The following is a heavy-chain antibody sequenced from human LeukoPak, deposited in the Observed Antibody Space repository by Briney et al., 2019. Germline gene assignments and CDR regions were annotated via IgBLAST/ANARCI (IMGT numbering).Heavy chain of an antibody. CDR2: IYNRGST. D-gene: IGHD5-18*01. CDR3: ARGGIQLWLK. CDR1: GGSISTYY. J-gene: IGHJ4*02. Sequence: ASETLSLTCTVSGGSISTYYWSWIRQPPGEGLEWIGYIYNRGSTKYNPPLKSRVTISVDTSKNQFSLKLSSVTAADTAVYYCARGGIQLWLKWGQGTLVTVSS. V-gene: IGHV4-59*12.